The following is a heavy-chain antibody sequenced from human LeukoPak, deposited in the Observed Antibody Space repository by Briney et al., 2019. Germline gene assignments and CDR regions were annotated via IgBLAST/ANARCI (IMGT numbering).Heavy chain of an antibody. Sequence: GASVKVSCKASGYTFTGYYMHWVRQAPGQGLEWMGWINPNSGGTNYAQKFQGRVTMTRDTSISTAYMELSRLRSDDTAIYYCARGIFYDISAYMDVWGKGTTVTISS. J-gene: IGHJ6*03. CDR3: ARGIFYDISAYMDV. CDR2: INPNSGGT. V-gene: IGHV1-2*02. CDR1: GYTFTGYY. D-gene: IGHD3-9*01.